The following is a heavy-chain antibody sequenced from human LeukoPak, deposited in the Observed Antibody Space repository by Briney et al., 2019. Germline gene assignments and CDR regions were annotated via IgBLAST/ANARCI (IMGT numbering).Heavy chain of an antibody. CDR1: GFTSSNYA. CDR3: AREGISGWYRSLYYYYYYMDV. D-gene: IGHD6-19*01. J-gene: IGHJ6*03. Sequence: GESLRLSCAASGFTSSNYAMSWVRQAPGKGLEWVSSISGGGDSTNYAESVKGRFTISRDNSKNTLYLQMNSLRAEDTAVYYCAREGISGWYRSLYYYYYYMDVWGKGTTVTVSS. V-gene: IGHV3-23*01. CDR2: ISGGGDST.